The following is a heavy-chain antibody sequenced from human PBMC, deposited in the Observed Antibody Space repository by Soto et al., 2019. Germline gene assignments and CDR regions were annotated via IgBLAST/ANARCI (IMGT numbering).Heavy chain of an antibody. J-gene: IGHJ4*02. V-gene: IGHV4-59*01. CDR2: IYYSGST. CDR3: ARGDGELLSFLDY. D-gene: IGHD3-10*01. Sequence: QVQLQESGPGLVKPSETLSLTCTVSSGSISSYYWSWIRQPPGKGLEWIGYIYYSGSTNYNPSLKSRATISVDPSKNQFSLKLSSVTAADTAVYYCARGDGELLSFLDYWGQGTLVTVSS. CDR1: SGSISSYY.